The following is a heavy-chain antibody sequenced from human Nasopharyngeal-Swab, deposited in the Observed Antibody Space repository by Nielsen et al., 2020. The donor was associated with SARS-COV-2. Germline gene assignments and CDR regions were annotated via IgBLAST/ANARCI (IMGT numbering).Heavy chain of an antibody. Sequence: WIRQPPGKGLEWIGSIYYSGSTYYNPSLKSRVTISVDTSKNQFSLKLSSVTAADTAVYYCARVLRGSSWYPVSAEYNWFDLWGQGTLVTVSS. CDR2: IYYSGST. CDR3: ARVLRGSSWYPVSAEYNWFDL. D-gene: IGHD6-13*01. J-gene: IGHJ5*02. V-gene: IGHV4-39*07.